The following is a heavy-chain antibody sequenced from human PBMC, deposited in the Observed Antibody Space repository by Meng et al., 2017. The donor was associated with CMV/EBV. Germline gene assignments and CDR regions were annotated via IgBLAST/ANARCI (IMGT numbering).Heavy chain of an antibody. CDR1: GFTFSSYA. Sequence: SGFTFSSYAMSWVRQAPGKGLEWVSYISSSGSTIYYADSVKGRFTISRDNAKNSLYLQMNSLRAEDTAVYYCARGDFDGYSEFFDPWGQGTLVTVSS. V-gene: IGHV3-11*01. CDR2: ISSSGSTI. CDR3: ARGDFDGYSEFFDP. D-gene: IGHD5-12*01. J-gene: IGHJ5*02.